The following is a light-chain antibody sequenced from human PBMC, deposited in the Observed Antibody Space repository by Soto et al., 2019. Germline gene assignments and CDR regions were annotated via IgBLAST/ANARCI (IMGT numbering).Light chain of an antibody. CDR1: QSIGPY. J-gene: IGKJ1*01. CDR2: AAS. CDR3: QQSYTTPWT. V-gene: IGKV1-39*01. Sequence: DIQMTQSPPSLSASVGDRVTITCRASQSIGPYLNWYQEKPGKAPKVLIFAASNLERGVPSRFGGSGSGTDFTLTISSLQREDLATYYCQQSYTTPWTFGQGTKVEIK.